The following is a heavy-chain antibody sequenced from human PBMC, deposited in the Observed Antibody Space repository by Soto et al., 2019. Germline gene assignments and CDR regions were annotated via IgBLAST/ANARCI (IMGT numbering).Heavy chain of an antibody. Sequence: PSETLSLTCTASGGSISSYYWSWIRQPPGKGLEWIGHIYYSGSTNYNPSLKSRVTISVDTSKNQFSLKLSSVTAADTAVYYCARRIAARGVYFDYWDQGTLVTVSS. V-gene: IGHV4-59*08. CDR3: ARRIAARGVYFDY. D-gene: IGHD6-6*01. J-gene: IGHJ4*02. CDR2: IYYSGST. CDR1: GGSISSYY.